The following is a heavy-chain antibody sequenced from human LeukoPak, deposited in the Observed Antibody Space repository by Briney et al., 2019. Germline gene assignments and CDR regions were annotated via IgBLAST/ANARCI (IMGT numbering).Heavy chain of an antibody. CDR3: ARLMVGQAGVGATHLDY. V-gene: IGHV3-30*02. Sequence: PGGSLSLSCTASGFTFSSYGWHWFRQPPGKGLEWVTFFRHIGSATYYADSVKGRFTSSRDNSKSTVYLEVNSLRPEDTAVYYCARLMVGQAGVGATHLDYWGQGTLLSVSS. D-gene: IGHD1-26*01. CDR1: GFTFSSYG. J-gene: IGHJ4*02. CDR2: FRHIGSAT.